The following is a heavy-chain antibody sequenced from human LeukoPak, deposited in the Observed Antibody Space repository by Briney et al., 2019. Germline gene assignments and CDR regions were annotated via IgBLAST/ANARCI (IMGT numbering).Heavy chain of an antibody. D-gene: IGHD2-21*02. CDR3: ARVTDRTLSGAFDI. CDR1: GYSISSGYY. CDR2: IYHSGGT. Sequence: KPSETLSLTCTVSGYSISSGYYWGWIRQPPGKGLEWIGTIYHSGGTYYNPSLKSRVTISVDTSKNQFSLKLSSVTAADTAVYYCARVTDRTLSGAFDIWGQGTMVTVSS. V-gene: IGHV4-38-2*02. J-gene: IGHJ3*02.